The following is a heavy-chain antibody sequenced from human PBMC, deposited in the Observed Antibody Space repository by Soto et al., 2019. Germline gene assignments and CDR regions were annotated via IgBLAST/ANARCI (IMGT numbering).Heavy chain of an antibody. D-gene: IGHD1-1*01. Sequence: PGESLKISCKGSGYNFAGYWIAWVRQMPGKGLELMGIIYPSDSDTRYRPSFQGQATISADKSISSAYLQWSSLRASDTAMYYCARGGVTTRTFDYWGQGTPGTVAS. J-gene: IGHJ4*02. CDR1: GYNFAGYW. CDR2: IYPSDSDT. V-gene: IGHV5-51*01. CDR3: ARGGVTTRTFDY.